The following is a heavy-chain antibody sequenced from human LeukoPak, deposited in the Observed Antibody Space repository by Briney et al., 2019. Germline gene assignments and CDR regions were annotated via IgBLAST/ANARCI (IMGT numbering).Heavy chain of an antibody. V-gene: IGHV1-2*02. Sequence: ASVKVSCKASGYTFTDYYMHWVRQAPGQGFEWMGWINPNSGDTNYAQKFQGRVTMTRDTSVSTAHMELSRLRSDDTAVYYCARANFLYCSSTTCLFDYWGQGTLVIVSS. CDR1: GYTFTDYY. D-gene: IGHD2-2*01. CDR2: INPNSGDT. J-gene: IGHJ4*02. CDR3: ARANFLYCSSTTCLFDY.